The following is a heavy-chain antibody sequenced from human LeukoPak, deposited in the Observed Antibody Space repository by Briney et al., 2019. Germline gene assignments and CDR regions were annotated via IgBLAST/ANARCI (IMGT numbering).Heavy chain of an antibody. CDR2: ISSSGSTI. D-gene: IGHD3-22*01. CDR1: GFTFSSYE. Sequence: GGSLRLSCAASGFTFSSYEMNWVSQAPGKGLEWVSYISSSGSTIYYADSVKGRFTISRDNAKNSLYLQMNSLRAEDTAVYFCARDGRWYSDMASYDSSGYSDYWGQGTLVTVSS. CDR3: ARDGRWYSDMASYDSSGYSDY. J-gene: IGHJ4*02. V-gene: IGHV3-48*03.